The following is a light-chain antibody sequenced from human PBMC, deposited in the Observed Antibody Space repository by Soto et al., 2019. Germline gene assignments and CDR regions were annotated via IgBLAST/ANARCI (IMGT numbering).Light chain of an antibody. CDR1: QTISSW. J-gene: IGKJ1*01. CDR3: LQDYNYPWT. V-gene: IGKV1-6*01. Sequence: IQMTQSPSTLSGSVGDRVTISCRASQTISSWLAWYQQKPGKAPKLLMYAASSLQSGVPSRFSGSGSGTDFTLTISSLQPEDFATYYCLQDYNYPWTFGQGTKVDIK. CDR2: AAS.